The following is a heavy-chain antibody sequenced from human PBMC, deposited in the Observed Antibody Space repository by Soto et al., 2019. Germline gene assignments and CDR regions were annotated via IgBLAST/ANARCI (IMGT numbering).Heavy chain of an antibody. J-gene: IGHJ4*02. CDR1: GGSISSGGYS. V-gene: IGHV4-30-2*01. CDR3: ARVHDY. Sequence: TLSLTCAVSGGSISSGGYSWSWIRQPPGKGLEYIGYIYHSVSTYYNPSLKSRVTISVDRSKNQFSLRLSSVTAADTAVYYCARVHDYWGQGTLVTVSS. CDR2: IYHSVST.